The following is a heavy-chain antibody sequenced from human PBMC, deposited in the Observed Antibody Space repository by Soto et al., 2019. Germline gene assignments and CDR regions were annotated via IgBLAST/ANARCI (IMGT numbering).Heavy chain of an antibody. CDR2: IIPIFGTA. Sequence: SVKVSCKASGGTFSSYAISWVRQAPGQGLEWMGGIIPIFGTANYAQKFQGRVTITADKSTSTAYMELSSLRSEDTAVYYCARESVDIVATRSFDYWGQGTLVTVSS. V-gene: IGHV1-69*06. D-gene: IGHD5-12*01. J-gene: IGHJ4*02. CDR1: GGTFSSYA. CDR3: ARESVDIVATRSFDY.